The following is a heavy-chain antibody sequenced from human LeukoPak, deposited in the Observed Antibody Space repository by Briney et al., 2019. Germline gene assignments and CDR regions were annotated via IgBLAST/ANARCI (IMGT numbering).Heavy chain of an antibody. V-gene: IGHV3-23*01. CDR2: IRESSGDT. CDR3: AKRPISGDDKSFDY. Sequence: PGGSLRLSCAASGFTVINYAMNWVRQAPGKGLEWVSTIRESSGDTYYGDSVKGRFTIYRDISKNTVYLQMNGLRVEDTAVYFCAKRPISGDDKSFDYWGQGLLVTVSS. D-gene: IGHD2-21*01. CDR1: GFTVINYA. J-gene: IGHJ4*02.